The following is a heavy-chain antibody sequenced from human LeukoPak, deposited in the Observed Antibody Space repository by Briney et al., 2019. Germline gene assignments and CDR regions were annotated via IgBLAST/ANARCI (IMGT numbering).Heavy chain of an antibody. V-gene: IGHV3-64*02. Sequence: GGSLRLSCAASGFTFSSYSMHWVRQAPGKGLEYISTISSNGGGTGYVDSVKGRFTISRDNSKNTLYLQMGNLRDEDMAVYYCARSNGYFDYWGQGTQVTVSS. CDR3: ARSNGYFDY. J-gene: IGHJ4*03. D-gene: IGHD2-21*01. CDR2: ISSNGGGT. CDR1: GFTFSSYS.